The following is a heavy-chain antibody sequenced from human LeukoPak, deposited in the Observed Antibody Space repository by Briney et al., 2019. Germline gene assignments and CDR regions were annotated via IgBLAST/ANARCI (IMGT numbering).Heavy chain of an antibody. D-gene: IGHD2-8*01. CDR3: TSGGMVSGDF. CDR1: GGSISSYY. J-gene: IGHJ4*01. V-gene: IGHV4-59*01. CDR2: VYYTGST. Sequence: SETLSLTCTVSGGSISSYYWSWIRQPPGKGLEWIGYVYYTGSTSYNPSLQSGVTISVDTSKNQFSLKLNSVTAADTAVYYCTSGGMVSGDFWGHGTLVTVSS.